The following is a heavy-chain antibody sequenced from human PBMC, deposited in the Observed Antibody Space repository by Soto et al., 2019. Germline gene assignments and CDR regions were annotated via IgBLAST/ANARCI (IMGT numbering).Heavy chain of an antibody. V-gene: IGHV4-59*01. D-gene: IGHD3-9*01. CDR2: IYYSGST. CDR1: GGSISGYY. CDR3: ARGDGELRYFDWFS. J-gene: IGHJ4*02. Sequence: SETLSLTCTVSGGSISGYYWSWIRQPPGKGLEWIGYIYYSGSTSYNPSLKSRLTISVDTSKNQFSLRLTSVTAADTAVYYCARGDGELRYFDWFSWGQGTLVTVSS.